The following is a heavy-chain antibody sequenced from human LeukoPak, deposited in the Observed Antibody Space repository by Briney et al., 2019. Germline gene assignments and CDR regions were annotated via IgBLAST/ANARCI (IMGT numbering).Heavy chain of an antibody. Sequence: PGGSLRLSCAASGFTFSNAWMSWVRQAPGKGLEWVGRIKSKTYGGTTDYAAPVKGRFIISRDDSKNTLYLQMNSLRAEDTAVYYCVKDRRAVAGTGAFDIWGQGTMVTVSS. CDR3: VKDRRAVAGTGAFDI. J-gene: IGHJ3*02. CDR2: IKSKTYGGTT. V-gene: IGHV3-15*01. D-gene: IGHD6-19*01. CDR1: GFTFSNAW.